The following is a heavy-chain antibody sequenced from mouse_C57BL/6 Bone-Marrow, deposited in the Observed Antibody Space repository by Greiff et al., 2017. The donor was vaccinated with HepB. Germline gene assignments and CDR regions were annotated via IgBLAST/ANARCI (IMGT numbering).Heavy chain of an antibody. D-gene: IGHD1-1*01. J-gene: IGHJ2*01. CDR3: AREGYYYGSSHFDY. CDR1: GYTFTSYW. Sequence: VQLQQPGAELVKPGASVKMSCKASGYTFTSYWITWVKQRPGQGLEWIGDIYPGSGSTNYNEKFKSKATLTVDTSSSTAYMQLSSLTSEDSAVYYCAREGYYYGSSHFDYWGQGTTLTVSS. CDR2: IYPGSGST. V-gene: IGHV1-55*01.